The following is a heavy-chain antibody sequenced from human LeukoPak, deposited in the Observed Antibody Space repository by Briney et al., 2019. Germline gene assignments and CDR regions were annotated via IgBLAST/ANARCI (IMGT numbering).Heavy chain of an antibody. J-gene: IGHJ6*03. CDR3: ARDGSHGYSSSFYYYYYYMDV. CDR2: IYTSGST. D-gene: IGHD6-13*01. Sequence: PSETLSLTCTVSGGSISSGSYYWSWIRQPAGKGLGWIGRIYTSGSTNYNPSLKSRVTISVDTSNNQFSLKLSSATAADTAVYYCARDGSHGYSSSFYYYYYYMDVWGKGTTVTVSS. CDR1: GGSISSGSYY. V-gene: IGHV4-61*02.